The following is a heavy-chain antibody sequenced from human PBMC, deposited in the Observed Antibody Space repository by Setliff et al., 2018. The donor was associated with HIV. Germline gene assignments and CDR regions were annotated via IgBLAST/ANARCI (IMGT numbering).Heavy chain of an antibody. V-gene: IGHV3-30*02. CDR1: DFIFDIFD. CDR3: ASARIPTGGTSTSFDF. D-gene: IGHD1-1*01. CDR2: IRADQVHK. Sequence: PGGSLRLSCAAFDFIFDIFDIHWVRQAPGKGLEWVALIRADQVHKEYADSVKDRFTISRDNSKNTLYLQLNSLRPDDTGVYYCASARIPTGGTSTSFDFWGQGALVTVSS. J-gene: IGHJ4*02.